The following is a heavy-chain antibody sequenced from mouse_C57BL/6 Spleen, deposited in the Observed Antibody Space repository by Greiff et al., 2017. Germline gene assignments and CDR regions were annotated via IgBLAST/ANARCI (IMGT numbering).Heavy chain of an antibody. Sequence: QVQLQQPGAELVKPGASVKMSCKASGYTFTSYWITWVKQRPGQGLEWIGDIYPGSGSTNYNEKFKSKATLTVDTSSSTAYMQLSSLTSEDSAVYYCARGYYSSSYWYFDVWGTGTTVTVSS. CDR3: ARGYYSSSYWYFDV. V-gene: IGHV1-55*01. CDR1: GYTFTSYW. D-gene: IGHD1-1*01. J-gene: IGHJ1*03. CDR2: IYPGSGST.